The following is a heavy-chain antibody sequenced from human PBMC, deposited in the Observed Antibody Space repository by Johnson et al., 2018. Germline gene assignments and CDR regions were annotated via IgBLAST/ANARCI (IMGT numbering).Heavy chain of an antibody. Sequence: VQLQESGGGLVQPGGSLRLSCAASGFTFSDYSMSWVRQAPGTGLVWVPRINSAGSSTSYAASVKGRSTIARDNAKNTLNLQLNSRRAEDTAGEYCARVGSSAWVAAFDIWGQGTMVTVSS. CDR2: INSAGSST. D-gene: IGHD6-6*01. V-gene: IGHV3-74*01. CDR3: ARVGSSAWVAAFDI. CDR1: GFTFSDYS. J-gene: IGHJ3*02.